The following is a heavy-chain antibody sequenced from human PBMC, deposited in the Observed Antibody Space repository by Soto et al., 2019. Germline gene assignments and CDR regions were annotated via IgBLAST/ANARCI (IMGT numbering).Heavy chain of an antibody. V-gene: IGHV1-24*01. D-gene: IGHD6-13*01. CDR3: ARDGRIAAASYYMDV. CDR1: GYTLTELS. Sequence: ASVKVSCKVSGYTLTELSMHWVRQAPGQGLEWMGGIIPAHGVANYAQKFQGRVTMTADKSTSTAYMELSSLRSEDTAVYYCARDGRIAAASYYMDVWGKGTTVTVSS. CDR2: IIPAHGVA. J-gene: IGHJ6*03.